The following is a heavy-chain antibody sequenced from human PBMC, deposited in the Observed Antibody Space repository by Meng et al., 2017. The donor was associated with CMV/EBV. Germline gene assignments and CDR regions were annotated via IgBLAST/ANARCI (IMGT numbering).Heavy chain of an antibody. Sequence: QVQLVQSGAEAKKPGASVKVSCQASGYTFTGYYMHWVRQAPGQGLEWMGWINPNSGGTNYAQKFQGRVTMTRDTSISTAYMELSRLRSDDTAVYYCARDWAGVTTGGPRPYNWFDPWGQGTLVTVSS. V-gene: IGHV1-2*02. CDR1: GYTFTGYY. D-gene: IGHD4-11*01. J-gene: IGHJ5*02. CDR2: INPNSGGT. CDR3: ARDWAGVTTGGPRPYNWFDP.